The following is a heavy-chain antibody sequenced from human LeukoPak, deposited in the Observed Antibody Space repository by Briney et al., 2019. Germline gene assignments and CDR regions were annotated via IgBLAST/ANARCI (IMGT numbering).Heavy chain of an antibody. D-gene: IGHD6-6*01. V-gene: IGHV4-30-4*08. CDR2: IYYSGST. CDR1: GGSISSGDYY. CDR3: ARDGDSSSSPLDY. J-gene: IGHJ4*02. Sequence: SETLSLTCTVSGGSISSGDYYWSWIRQPPGKGLEWIGYIYYSGSTYYNPSLKSRVTISVDTSKNQFSLKLSSVTAADTAVYYCARDGDSSSSPLDYWGQGTLVTVSS.